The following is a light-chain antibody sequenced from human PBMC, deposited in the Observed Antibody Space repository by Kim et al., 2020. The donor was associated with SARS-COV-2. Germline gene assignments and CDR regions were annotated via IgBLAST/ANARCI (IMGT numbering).Light chain of an antibody. Sequence: GDRVTITCRASQSVSTWLAWYQQKPGKAPKLLIYDASSLQSGVPSRFSGSGSGTEFTLTISSLQPDDFATYYCHQSGTFGQGTKVDIK. CDR1: QSVSTW. J-gene: IGKJ1*01. V-gene: IGKV1-5*01. CDR2: DAS. CDR3: HQSGT.